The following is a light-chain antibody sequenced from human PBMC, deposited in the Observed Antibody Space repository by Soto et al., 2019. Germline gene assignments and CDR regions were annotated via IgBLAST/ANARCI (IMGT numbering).Light chain of an antibody. CDR2: QAS. CDR1: ESIIIF. Sequence: VQMTQSPSTLSPSVGDRFTITCRASESIIIFLAWYHQKPCKVPNLLIYQASILESGVPSRFSGSGSGTEFTLTISSLQTEDFAAYYCQHYSDYYSWTFGQGTKVDIK. V-gene: IGKV1-5*03. J-gene: IGKJ1*01. CDR3: QHYSDYYSWT.